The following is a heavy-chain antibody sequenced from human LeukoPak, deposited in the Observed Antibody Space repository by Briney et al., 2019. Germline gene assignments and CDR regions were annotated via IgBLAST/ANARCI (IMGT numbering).Heavy chain of an antibody. CDR3: ARGTYCSGGSCYSDYYYGMDV. V-gene: IGHV1-2*02. CDR1: GYTFTGYY. D-gene: IGHD2-15*01. CDR2: INPNSGGT. J-gene: IGHJ6*02. Sequence: ASVKVSCKASGYTFTGYYMHWVRQAPGQGLEWMGWINPNSGGTNYAQKFQGRVTMTRDTSISTAYMELSRLRSDDTAVYYCARGTYCSGGSCYSDYYYGMDVWGQGTMVTVSS.